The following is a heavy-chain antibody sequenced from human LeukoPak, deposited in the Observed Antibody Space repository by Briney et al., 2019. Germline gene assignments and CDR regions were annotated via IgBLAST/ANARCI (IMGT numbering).Heavy chain of an antibody. V-gene: IGHV3-30*04. D-gene: IGHD2-21*02. CDR2: ISYDGSNK. CDR3: ARGAYCGGDCYLANAFDI. J-gene: IGHJ3*02. Sequence: GRSLRLSCAASGFTFSSYAMHWVRQAPGKGLEWVAVISYDGSNKYYADSVKGRFTISRDNSKNTLYLQMNSLRAEDTAVYYCARGAYCGGDCYLANAFDIWGQGTMVTVSS. CDR1: GFTFSSYA.